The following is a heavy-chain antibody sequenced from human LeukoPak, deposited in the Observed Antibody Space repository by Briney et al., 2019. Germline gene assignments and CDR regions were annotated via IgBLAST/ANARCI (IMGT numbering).Heavy chain of an antibody. D-gene: IGHD6-6*01. CDR1: GFTVSSNH. CDR2: IYIAGST. J-gene: IGHJ4*02. V-gene: IGHV3-53*01. CDR3: AAHSTSSIL. Sequence: GGSLRLSCAASGFTVSSNHMSWVRQAPGKGLEWVSLIYIAGSTKYADSVKGRFTISRDNSKNTLYLQMNSLKAEDTAVYYCAAHSTSSILWGQGTLVTVSS.